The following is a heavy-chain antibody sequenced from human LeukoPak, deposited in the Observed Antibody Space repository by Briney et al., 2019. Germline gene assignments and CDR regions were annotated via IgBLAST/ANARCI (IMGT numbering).Heavy chain of an antibody. CDR1: GFTFSSCS. J-gene: IGHJ4*02. CDR2: ISSVSSTI. V-gene: IGHV3-48*01. CDR3: ARGIGTGRQPFDY. D-gene: IGHD1-1*01. Sequence: PGGSLRLSCAASGFTFSSCSMNWVRQAPGKGLEWVSYISSVSSTIYYADSVKGRFTISRDNAKNSLYLQMNSLRAEDTAVYYCARGIGTGRQPFDYWGQGTLVTVSS.